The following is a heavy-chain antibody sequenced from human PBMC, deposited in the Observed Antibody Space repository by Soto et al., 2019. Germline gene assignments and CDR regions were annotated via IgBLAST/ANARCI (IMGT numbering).Heavy chain of an antibody. CDR3: SRDRRTVDF. V-gene: IGHV3-11*05. CDR1: GFTFSDHY. J-gene: IGHJ4*02. Sequence: QVHLVESGGDLVKPGGSLRISCVGSGFTFSDHYMTWIRQAPGQGLEWVSYISGSGAFTNYVESVKGRFTISRDNAKNSLYLQMNSLRADDTAVYYCSRDRRTVDFWGQGTLVTVSS. CDR2: ISGSGAFT.